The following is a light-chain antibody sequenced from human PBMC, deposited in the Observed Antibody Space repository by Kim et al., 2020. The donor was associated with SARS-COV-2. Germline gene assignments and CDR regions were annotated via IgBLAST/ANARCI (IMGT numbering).Light chain of an antibody. V-gene: IGKV1-8*01. J-gene: IGKJ2*01. CDR1: QGISSY. Sequence: SESTGDKVTITCRASQGISSYLAWYQQKPGKAPKLLIYAASTLQSGVPSRFSGSGSGTDFTLTIRCLQSEDCATYYCQQYYSYPWTFGQGTKLEIK. CDR3: QQYYSYPWT. CDR2: AAS.